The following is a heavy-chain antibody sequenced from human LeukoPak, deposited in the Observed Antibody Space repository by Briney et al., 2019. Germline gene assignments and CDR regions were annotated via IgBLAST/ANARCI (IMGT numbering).Heavy chain of an antibody. CDR2: ITWDGDST. V-gene: IGHV3-43D*03. J-gene: IGHJ4*02. Sequence: PGGSLRLSCAASGFTFDDYAMHWVRQAPGKGLEWVSLITWDGDSTYYADSVKGRFTISRDNSKNSLYLQMNSLRAEATAFYYCAKSTSSWSEFEYWGQGTLVTVSS. CDR1: GFTFDDYA. CDR3: AKSTSSWSEFEY. D-gene: IGHD6-13*01.